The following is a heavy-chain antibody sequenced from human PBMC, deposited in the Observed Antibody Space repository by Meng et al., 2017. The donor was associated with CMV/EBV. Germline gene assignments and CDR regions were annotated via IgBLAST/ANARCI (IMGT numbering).Heavy chain of an antibody. V-gene: IGHV4-34*01. CDR2: INHSGST. J-gene: IGHJ6*02. CDR1: GGSFSGYY. Sequence: SETLSLTCAVYGGSFSGYYWSWIRQPPGKGLEWIGEINHSGSTNYNPSLKSRVTISVDTSKNQFSLTLSSVTAADTAVYYCATRDGLFPGWGRYYYYGMDVWGQGTTVTVSS. D-gene: IGHD2-21*01. CDR3: ATRDGLFPGWGRYYYYGMDV.